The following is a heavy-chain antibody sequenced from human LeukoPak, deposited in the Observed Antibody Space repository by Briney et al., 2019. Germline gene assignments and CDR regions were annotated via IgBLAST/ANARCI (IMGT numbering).Heavy chain of an antibody. D-gene: IGHD4/OR15-4a*01. CDR2: ISDDGERK. CDR1: GFTFSNYY. V-gene: IGHV3-30*18. CDR3: AKDLSGHWCIDY. J-gene: IGHJ4*02. Sequence: GGSLRLSCVASGFTFSNYYMHWVRQAPGKGLEWVAIISDDGERKFYADSVRGRITISRDKSKNTLFLQMNSLRADDTAVYFCAKDLSGHWCIDYWGQGTLVTVSS.